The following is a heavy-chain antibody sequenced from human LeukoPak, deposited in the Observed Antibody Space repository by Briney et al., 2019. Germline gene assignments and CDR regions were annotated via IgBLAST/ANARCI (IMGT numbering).Heavy chain of an antibody. V-gene: IGHV4-38-2*02. Sequence: PSETLSLTCTVSGYSISSGYYWGWIRQPPGKGLEWIGSIYHSGSTYYNPSLKSRVTISVDTSKNQFSLKLSSVTAADTAVYYCARDEVTTGFDPWGQGTLVTVSS. CDR1: GYSISSGYY. D-gene: IGHD4-17*01. CDR2: IYHSGST. CDR3: ARDEVTTGFDP. J-gene: IGHJ5*02.